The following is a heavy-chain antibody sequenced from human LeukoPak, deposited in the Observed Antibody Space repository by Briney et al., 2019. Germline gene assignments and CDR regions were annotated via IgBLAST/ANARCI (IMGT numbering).Heavy chain of an antibody. CDR2: VYPGDSHT. D-gene: IGHD6-6*01. CDR1: GYSFTSYW. Sequence: GESLKISCKGSGYSFTSYWIAWVRQMPGKGLEWMRIVYPGDSHTRYSPSFQGQVTISADKSISTAYLQWSSLKASDTAMYYCARRVGSSPYYYYMDVWGKGTTVTVSS. V-gene: IGHV5-51*01. J-gene: IGHJ6*03. CDR3: ARRVGSSPYYYYMDV.